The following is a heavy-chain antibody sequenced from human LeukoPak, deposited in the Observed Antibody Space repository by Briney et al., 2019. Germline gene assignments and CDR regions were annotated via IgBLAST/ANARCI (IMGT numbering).Heavy chain of an antibody. V-gene: IGHV3-20*04. CDR1: GFTFDDYG. CDR3: ARALYDSSGYDSSC. Sequence: GGSLRLSCAASGFTFDDYGMSWVRQAPGKGLGWVSGINWNGGSTGYADSVKGRFTISRDNAKNSLYLQMNSLRAEDTALYYCARALYDSSGYDSSCWGQGTLVTVSS. CDR2: INWNGGST. J-gene: IGHJ4*02. D-gene: IGHD3-22*01.